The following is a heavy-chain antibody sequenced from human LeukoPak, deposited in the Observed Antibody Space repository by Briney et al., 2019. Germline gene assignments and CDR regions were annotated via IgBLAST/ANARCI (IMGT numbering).Heavy chain of an antibody. V-gene: IGHV3-21*01. CDR2: ISSSSSYI. CDR1: GFTFSSYS. J-gene: IGHJ5*02. Sequence: GGSLRLSCAASGFTFSSYSMNWVRQAPGKGLEWVSSISSSSSYIYYADSVKGRFTISRDNAKNSLYLQMNSLRAEDTAVYYCARDRNYYDSSVTHGWFDPWGQGTLVTVSS. CDR3: ARDRNYYDSSVTHGWFDP. D-gene: IGHD3-22*01.